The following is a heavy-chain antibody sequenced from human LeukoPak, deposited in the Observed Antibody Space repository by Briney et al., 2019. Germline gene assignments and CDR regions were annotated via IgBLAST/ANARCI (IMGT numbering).Heavy chain of an antibody. J-gene: IGHJ6*03. Sequence: GGSLRLSCAASGFTFSSYSMNWVRQTPGKGLERVSSISSSSSYIYYADSVKGRFTISRDNAKKSLYLQMNSLIAEDTAVYYCARVVTVAWSERRPGYFYMDVWGKGTTVTVSS. V-gene: IGHV3-21*01. D-gene: IGHD1-1*01. CDR2: ISSSSSYI. CDR1: GFTFSSYS. CDR3: ARVVTVAWSERRPGYFYMDV.